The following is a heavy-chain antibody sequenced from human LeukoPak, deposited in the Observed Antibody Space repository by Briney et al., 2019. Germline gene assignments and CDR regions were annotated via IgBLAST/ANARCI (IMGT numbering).Heavy chain of an antibody. CDR2: ISYDGSNK. V-gene: IGHV3-30-3*01. CDR3: AAHGVRPRGGGEFDY. CDR1: GFTFSSYA. D-gene: IGHD3-16*01. Sequence: GGSLRLSCAASGFTFSSYAMHWVRQASGKGLEWVAVISYDGSNKYYADSVKGRFTISRDNSKNTLYLQMNSLRAEDTAVYYCAAHGVRPRGGGEFDYWGQGTLVTVSS. J-gene: IGHJ4*02.